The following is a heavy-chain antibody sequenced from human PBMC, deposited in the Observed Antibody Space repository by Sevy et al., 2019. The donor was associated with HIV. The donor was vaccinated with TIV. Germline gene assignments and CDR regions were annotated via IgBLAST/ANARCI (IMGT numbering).Heavy chain of an antibody. D-gene: IGHD2-8*01. CDR1: GFTFSKYS. CDR3: AREGCTKPHDY. CDR2: LSFGCGEI. J-gene: IGHJ4*02. Sequence: GGSLRLSCAASGFTFSKYSMSWVSQPPGKGLEWVSTLSFGCGEINHADSVKGRFTISRDNSKNSLYLQMNNLRAEDTTVYYCAREGCTKPHDYWGQGTLVNVSS. V-gene: IGHV3-23*01.